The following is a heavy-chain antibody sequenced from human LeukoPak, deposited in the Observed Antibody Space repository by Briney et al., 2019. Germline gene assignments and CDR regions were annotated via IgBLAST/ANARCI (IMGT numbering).Heavy chain of an antibody. Sequence: ASVKVSCKASGYTFTAYYMHWVRHPPGQGLEWMGGINPNSGGTNYAQKFQGRVTMTRDTSISTAYMELSRLRSDDTAVYYCARDYYDSSGFGAFDIWGQGTMVTVSS. V-gene: IGHV1-2*02. CDR1: GYTFTAYY. D-gene: IGHD3-22*01. CDR3: ARDYYDSSGFGAFDI. CDR2: INPNSGGT. J-gene: IGHJ3*02.